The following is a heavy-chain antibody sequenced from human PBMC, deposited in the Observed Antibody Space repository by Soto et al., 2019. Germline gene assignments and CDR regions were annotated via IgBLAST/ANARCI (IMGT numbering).Heavy chain of an antibody. CDR3: AAEFSAYYSHGMDV. V-gene: IGHV3-23*01. CDR1: GLTFSSYA. CDR2: ISGSGGST. Sequence: GGSLRLSCAASGLTFSSYAMSWVRQAPGKGLEWVSAISGSGGSTYYADSVKGRFTISRDNSKNTLYLQMNSLRAEDTAVYYCAAEFSAYYSHGMDVWGQGTTVTVSS. J-gene: IGHJ6*02.